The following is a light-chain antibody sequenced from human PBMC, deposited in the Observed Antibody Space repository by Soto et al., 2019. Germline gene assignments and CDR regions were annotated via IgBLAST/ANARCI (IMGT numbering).Light chain of an antibody. CDR1: QSVSSS. CDR2: GAS. Sequence: EIVMTQSPATLSVSPGERATLSCRASQSVSSSLAWYQQKPGQAPRLLIYGASTRATGIPARFSGSGSGTEFTLTINSLQSEDFAVYYCQQYNSWPPYTFGQGTKLEIK. CDR3: QQYNSWPPYT. J-gene: IGKJ2*01. V-gene: IGKV3-15*01.